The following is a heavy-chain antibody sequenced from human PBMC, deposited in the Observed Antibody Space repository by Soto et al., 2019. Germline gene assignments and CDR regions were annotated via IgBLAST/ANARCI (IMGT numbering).Heavy chain of an antibody. J-gene: IGHJ6*02. D-gene: IGHD2-15*01. CDR1: GFTFSSYG. Sequence: HAVGSLRLSCAASGFTFSSYGMHWVRQAPGKGLEWVAVISYDGSNKYYADSVKGRFTISRDNSKNTLYLQMNSLRAEDTAVYYCAKEPYCSGGSCYLYYYYYYGMDAWGQGTTVTVSS. CDR3: AKEPYCSGGSCYLYYYYYYGMDA. CDR2: ISYDGSNK. V-gene: IGHV3-30*18.